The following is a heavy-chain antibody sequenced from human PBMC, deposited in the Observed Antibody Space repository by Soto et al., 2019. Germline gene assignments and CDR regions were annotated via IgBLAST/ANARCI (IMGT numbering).Heavy chain of an antibody. CDR1: GVTGSNNY. CDR2: IYSGGRT. CDR3: ARDTYDDY. V-gene: IGHV3-66*01. Sequence: EVQLVESGGGLVQPGGSLRLSCAASGVTGSNNYMSWVRQAPGKGLEWVSVIYSGGRTYYADSVKGRFIISRDSSKNTLYLQMNSLRAEDTAVYYCARDTYDDYRGQGTLVTVSS. D-gene: IGHD3-3*01. J-gene: IGHJ4*02.